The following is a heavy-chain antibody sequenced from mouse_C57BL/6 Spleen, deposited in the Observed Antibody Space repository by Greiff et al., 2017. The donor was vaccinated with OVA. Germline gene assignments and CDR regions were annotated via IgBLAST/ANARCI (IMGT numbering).Heavy chain of an antibody. D-gene: IGHD1-1*01. Sequence: VKLVESGPGLVAPSQSLSITCTVSGFSLPSYAISWVRQPPGKGLEWLGVIWSGGGTNYNSALKSRLSISKDNSKSQVFLKMNSLQTDDTARYYCASITTARVFAYWGQGTLVTVSA. J-gene: IGHJ3*01. CDR1: GFSLPSYA. V-gene: IGHV2-9-1*01. CDR3: ASITTARVFAY. CDR2: IWSGGGT.